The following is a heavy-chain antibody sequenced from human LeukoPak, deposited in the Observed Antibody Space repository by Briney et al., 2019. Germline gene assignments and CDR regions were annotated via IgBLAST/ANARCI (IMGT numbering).Heavy chain of an antibody. V-gene: IGHV3-7*01. D-gene: IGHD5-12*01. Sequence: GGSLRLSCAASGFTFSSYWMSWVRQAPGKGLEWVANIKQDGSEKYYVDSVKGRFTISRDNAKNSLYLQMNSLRAEDTAVYYCARGTHSGYDLSLGYWGQGTLVTVSS. CDR3: ARGTHSGYDLSLGY. CDR2: IKQDGSEK. J-gene: IGHJ4*02. CDR1: GFTFSSYW.